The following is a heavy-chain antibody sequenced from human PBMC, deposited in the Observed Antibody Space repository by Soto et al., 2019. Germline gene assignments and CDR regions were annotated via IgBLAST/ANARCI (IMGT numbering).Heavy chain of an antibody. CDR3: ARGGGRRDAFDI. V-gene: IGHV4-30-2*01. CDR1: GGSISSGGYS. CDR2: IYHSGST. D-gene: IGHD3-10*01. J-gene: IGHJ3*02. Sequence: QLQLQESGSGLVKPSQTLFLTCAVSGGSISSGGYSWSWIRQPPGKGLEWIGYIYHSGSTFFNPDLKSRVTIAVDRSKNQFSLKLISVTAADTAVYYCARGGGRRDAFDIWGQGTMVTVSS.